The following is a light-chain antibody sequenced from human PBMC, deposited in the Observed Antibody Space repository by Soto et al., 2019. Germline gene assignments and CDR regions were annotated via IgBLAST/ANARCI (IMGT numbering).Light chain of an antibody. CDR1: SSDVGSYNL. CDR2: EVS. V-gene: IGLV2-23*02. CDR3: CSYAGSSTFLYV. Sequence: QSVLTQPAPVSGSPGQSITSSCTGTSSDVGSYNLVSWYQQHPGKAPKLMIYEVSKRPSGVSNRFSGSKSGNTASLTISGLQAEDEADYYCCSYAGSSTFLYVFGTGTKVTVL. J-gene: IGLJ1*01.